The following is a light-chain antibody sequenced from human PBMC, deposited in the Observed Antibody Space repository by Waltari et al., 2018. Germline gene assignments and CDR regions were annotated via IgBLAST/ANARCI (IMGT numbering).Light chain of an antibody. CDR1: SGSLSTTSY. V-gene: IGLV8-61*01. CDR2: KGN. CDR3: SLYMGSGIWV. J-gene: IGLJ3*02. Sequence: QTVVPQEPSLSVSPGGTVTLPCTLSSGSLSTTSYATWYQQTPGQAPRTLVYKGNSRSSGVPDRFSGSILGNKAALTITGAQADDECDYYCSLYMGSGIWVFGGGTKLTVL.